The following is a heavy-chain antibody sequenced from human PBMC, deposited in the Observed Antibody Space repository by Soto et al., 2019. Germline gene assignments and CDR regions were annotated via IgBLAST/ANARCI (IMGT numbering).Heavy chain of an antibody. Sequence: QVQLVESGGGVVQPGRSLRLSCAASGFIFNTYGMHWVRQAPGKGLEWVAVISYDGSNKYYAGSVKGRLTISRDNSKNTLYLQMNSLRAEDTAVYYCAIGQHCSTTSCYFYFYGMDVWGQGTKVAVSS. V-gene: IGHV3-30*03. CDR3: AIGQHCSTTSCYFYFYGMDV. CDR1: GFIFNTYG. D-gene: IGHD2-2*01. CDR2: ISYDGSNK. J-gene: IGHJ6*02.